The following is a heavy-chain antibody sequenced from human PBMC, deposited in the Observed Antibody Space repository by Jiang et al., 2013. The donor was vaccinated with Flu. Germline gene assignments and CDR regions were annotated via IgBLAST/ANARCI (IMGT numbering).Heavy chain of an antibody. Sequence: PGESLKISCKGSGYSFTSYWDRAGVRQMPGKGLEWMGIIYPGDSDTRYSPSFQGQVTISADKSISTAYLQWSSLKASDTAMYYCARGMYSNYPYYFDYWGQGTLVTVSS. J-gene: IGHJ4*02. CDR1: GYSFTSYW. CDR2: IYPGDSDT. CDR3: ARGMYSNYPYYFDY. V-gene: IGHV5-51*01. D-gene: IGHD4-11*01.